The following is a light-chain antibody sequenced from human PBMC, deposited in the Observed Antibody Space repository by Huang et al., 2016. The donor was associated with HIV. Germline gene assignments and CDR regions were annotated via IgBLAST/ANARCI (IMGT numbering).Light chain of an antibody. V-gene: IGKV3-11*01. J-gene: IGKJ1*01. Sequence: EIVMTQSPATLSLFPGERAILSCRASQSVGNSLVWYQQKPGQAPRFLIYDAVIRAPGVPTRFTGGGSGTDFALTIYGLEPEDFAVYYCQQRNSGWTFGHGTKVEV. CDR1: QSVGNS. CDR2: DAV. CDR3: QQRNSGWT.